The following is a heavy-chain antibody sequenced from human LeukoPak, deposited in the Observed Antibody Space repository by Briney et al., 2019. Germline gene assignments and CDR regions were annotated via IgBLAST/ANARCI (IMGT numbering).Heavy chain of an antibody. CDR3: ARGNVDTAMAVIDY. V-gene: IGHV4-34*01. CDR2: INHSGST. J-gene: IGHJ4*02. CDR1: GGSFSGYS. Sequence: SETLSLTCAVYGGSFSGYSWSWIRQPPGKGLEWIGEINHSGSTNYNPSLKSRVTIAVGTSKNQFSLKLSSVTAADTGVYYCARGNVDTAMAVIDYWVQGSLVSVCS. D-gene: IGHD5-18*01.